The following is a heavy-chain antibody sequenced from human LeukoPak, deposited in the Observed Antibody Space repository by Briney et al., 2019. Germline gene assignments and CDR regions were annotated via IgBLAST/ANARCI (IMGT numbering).Heavy chain of an antibody. CDR1: GYTSINYY. D-gene: IGHD3-22*01. Sequence: GASVKVSCKASGYTSINYYVHWVRQAPGQGLEWMGKINPSGGSTTYAQKFQGRVSMTRDTSTSTVYVELSSLRSEDTAVYYCAKVDSSGYWGSAQAFDIWGQGTMVTVSS. J-gene: IGHJ3*02. V-gene: IGHV1-46*01. CDR3: AKVDSSGYWGSAQAFDI. CDR2: INPSGGST.